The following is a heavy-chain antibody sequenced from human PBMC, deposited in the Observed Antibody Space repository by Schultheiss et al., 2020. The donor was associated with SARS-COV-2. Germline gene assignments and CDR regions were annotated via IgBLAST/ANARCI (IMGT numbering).Heavy chain of an antibody. CDR1: GFTFSTYC. Sequence: GGSLRLSCAASGFTFSTYCMNWVRQAPGKGLEWVANIREDGSEKYYVDSVKGRFTISRDNAKNSLYLQMNSLRAEDTAVYYCARGGRGDIWGQGTMVTVSS. D-gene: IGHD3-10*01. J-gene: IGHJ3*02. CDR3: ARGGRGDI. CDR2: IREDGSEK. V-gene: IGHV3-7*03.